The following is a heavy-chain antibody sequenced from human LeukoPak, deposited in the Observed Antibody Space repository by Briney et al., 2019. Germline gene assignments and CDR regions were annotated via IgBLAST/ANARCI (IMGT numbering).Heavy chain of an antibody. CDR1: GYTLTELS. CDR2: FDPEDGET. CDR3: ATHLHSGSSRRDWDY. Sequence: ASVKVSCKVSGYTLTELSMHWVQQAPGKGLEWMGGFDPEDGETIYAQKFQGRVTMTEDTSTDTAYMELSSLRSEDTAVYYCATHLHSGSSRRDWDYWGQGTLVTVSS. J-gene: IGHJ4*02. V-gene: IGHV1-24*01. D-gene: IGHD1-26*01.